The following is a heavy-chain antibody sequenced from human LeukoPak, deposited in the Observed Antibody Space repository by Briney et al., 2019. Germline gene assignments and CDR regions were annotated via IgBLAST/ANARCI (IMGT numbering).Heavy chain of an antibody. CDR2: IIPILGIA. CDR3: ARDSPGYYDFWSGYYPSDYYYYGMDV. V-gene: IGHV1-69*04. D-gene: IGHD3-3*01. CDR1: GGTFSSYA. J-gene: IGHJ6*02. Sequence: GASVKVSCKASGGTFSSYAISWVRQAPGQGLEWMGRIIPILGIANYAQKFQGRVTITADKSTSTAYMELSSLRSEDTAVYYCARDSPGYYDFWSGYYPSDYYYYGMDVWGQGTTVTVSS.